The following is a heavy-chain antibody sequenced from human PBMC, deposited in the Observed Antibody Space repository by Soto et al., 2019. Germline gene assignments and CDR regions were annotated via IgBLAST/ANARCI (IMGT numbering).Heavy chain of an antibody. CDR1: GFTFSSYS. V-gene: IGHV3-48*01. J-gene: IGHJ2*01. D-gene: IGHD3-3*01. Sequence: EVQLVESRGGLVQPGGSLRLSCAASGFTFSSYSMNWVRQAPGKGLEWVSYISSGSSTIYYADSVKGRFTISRDNARNSLYLQMKSLRAEDTAVYYCARDPGITIFGVDYWYFDLWGRGTLVTVSS. CDR2: ISSGSSTI. CDR3: ARDPGITIFGVDYWYFDL.